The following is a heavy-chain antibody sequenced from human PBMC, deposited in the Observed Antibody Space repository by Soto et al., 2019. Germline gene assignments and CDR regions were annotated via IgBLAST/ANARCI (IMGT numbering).Heavy chain of an antibody. Sequence: ASVKVSCKASGYTFTGYYMHWVRQAPGQGLEWMGWINPNSGGTNSAQKFQGRVTMARDTSISTAYMELSRLTSDDTAVYYCARAEGYYGSGTFFHYFDNWGQGTLVTVSS. CDR2: INPNSGGT. V-gene: IGHV1-2*02. J-gene: IGHJ4*02. CDR3: ARAEGYYGSGTFFHYFDN. CDR1: GYTFTGYY. D-gene: IGHD3-10*01.